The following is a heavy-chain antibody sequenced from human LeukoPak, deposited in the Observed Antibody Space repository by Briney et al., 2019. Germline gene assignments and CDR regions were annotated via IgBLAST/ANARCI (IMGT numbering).Heavy chain of an antibody. V-gene: IGHV4-39*07. D-gene: IGHD3-3*01. CDR2: IYYSGST. CDR1: GGSISSSSYS. J-gene: IGHJ6*03. CDR3: ARVKGDFWSGYYGWYYYYMDV. Sequence: PSETLSLTCTVSGGSISSSSYSWGWIRQPPGKGLEWIGSIYYSGSTYYNPSLKSRVTISVDTSKNQFSLKLSSVTAADTAVYYCARVKGDFWSGYYGWYYYYMDVWGKGTTVTVSS.